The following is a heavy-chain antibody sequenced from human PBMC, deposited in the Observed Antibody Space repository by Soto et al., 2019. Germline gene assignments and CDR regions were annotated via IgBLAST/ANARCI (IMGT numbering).Heavy chain of an antibody. CDR3: ARAGYGGNSGRYRLGMDV. Sequence: SGTLSLTCAVSGGSLRGHYWSWIRQSPEKGLEWIGEINHSGFTNYTPTLKSRVTISRDASKNQFSLRLSSMTAADTAVYYCARAGYGGNSGRYRLGMDVRGKGTTVTVSS. D-gene: IGHD2-21*02. CDR1: GGSLRGHY. J-gene: IGHJ6*04. CDR2: INHSGFT. V-gene: IGHV4-34*01.